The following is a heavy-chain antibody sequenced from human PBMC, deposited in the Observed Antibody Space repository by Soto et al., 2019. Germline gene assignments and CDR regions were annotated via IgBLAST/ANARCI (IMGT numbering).Heavy chain of an antibody. J-gene: IGHJ6*02. Sequence: QVQLVQSGAEVKKPGSSVKVSCKASGGTFSSYAISWVRQAPGQGLEWMGGIIPIFGTANYAQKFQGRVTITADKSTSTAYMGLSSLSSEDTAVYYCARDDDFWSGYSAGYYYYYGMDVWGQGTTVTVSS. CDR3: ARDDDFWSGYSAGYYYYYGMDV. D-gene: IGHD3-3*01. V-gene: IGHV1-69*06. CDR2: IIPIFGTA. CDR1: GGTFSSYA.